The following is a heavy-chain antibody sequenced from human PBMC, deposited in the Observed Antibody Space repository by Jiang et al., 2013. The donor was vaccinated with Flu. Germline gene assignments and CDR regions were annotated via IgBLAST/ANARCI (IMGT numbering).Heavy chain of an antibody. V-gene: IGHV6-1*01. J-gene: IGHJ4*02. CDR2: TYYRSKWYN. D-gene: IGHD6-19*01. Sequence: WIRQSPSRGLEWLGRTYYRSKWYNDYAVSVKSRITINPDTSKNQFSLQLNSVTPEDTAVYHCAREDGYSSVVDYWGQGTLVTVSS. CDR3: AREDGYSSVVDY.